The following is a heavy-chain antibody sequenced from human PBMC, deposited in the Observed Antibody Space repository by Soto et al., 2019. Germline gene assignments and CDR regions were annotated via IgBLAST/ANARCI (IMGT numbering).Heavy chain of an antibody. V-gene: IGHV1-3*01. CDR3: ARDKITGILDY. J-gene: IGHJ4*02. CDR2: INAGNGNT. D-gene: IGHD1-20*01. Sequence: ASVKVSCKASGYTFTSYDMHWVRQAPGQRLEWMGWINAGNGNTKYSQKFQGRVTITRDTSASTAYMELSSLRSEDTAVYSCARDKITGILDYWGQGTLVTVSS. CDR1: GYTFTSYD.